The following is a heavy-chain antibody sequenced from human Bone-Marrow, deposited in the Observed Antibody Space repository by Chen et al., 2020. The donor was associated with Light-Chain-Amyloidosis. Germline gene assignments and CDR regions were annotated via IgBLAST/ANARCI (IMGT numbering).Heavy chain of an antibody. CDR1: GFTFSRDF. D-gene: IGHD6-25*01. CDR3: ARESSVAAPYYLDY. CDR2: IREDGNEK. J-gene: IGHJ4*02. Sequence: EVRLAESGGGLVQPGGSLRLSCAASGFTFSRDFMSWVGQAPGKGLEWVANIREDGNEKYYVQSVKGRFTISRDNAKNAVYLQMHSLGAEDSAIYFCARESSVAAPYYLDYWGQGIRVTVSA. V-gene: IGHV3-7*01.